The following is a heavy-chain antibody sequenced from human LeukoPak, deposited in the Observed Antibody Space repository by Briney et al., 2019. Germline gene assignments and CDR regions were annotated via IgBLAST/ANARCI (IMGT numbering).Heavy chain of an antibody. CDR3: ARDRLSPTQYYDFWSGYTSYYYYGMDV. Sequence: GGSLRLSCAASGFTFSSYAMHWVRQAPGKGLEWVAVISYDGSNKYYADSVKGRFTISRDNSKNTLYLQMNSLRAEDTAVYYCARDRLSPTQYYDFWSGYTSYYYYGMDVWGQGTTVTVSS. V-gene: IGHV3-30-3*01. CDR2: ISYDGSNK. D-gene: IGHD3-3*01. J-gene: IGHJ6*02. CDR1: GFTFSSYA.